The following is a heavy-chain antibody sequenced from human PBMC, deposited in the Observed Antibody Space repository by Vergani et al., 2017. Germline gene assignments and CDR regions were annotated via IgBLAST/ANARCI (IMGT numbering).Heavy chain of an antibody. J-gene: IGHJ5*02. CDR1: GFTFSSYA. CDR3: ARDHYDR. D-gene: IGHD3-10*01. V-gene: IGHV3-30-3*01. CDR2: ISYDGSNK. Sequence: QVQLVESGGGVVQPGRSLRLSCAASGFTFSSYAMHWVRQAPGKGLEWVAVISYDGSNKYYADSVKGRFTISRDNSKNTLYLQMNSLRAEDTAVYYCARDHYDRWGQGTLVTVSS.